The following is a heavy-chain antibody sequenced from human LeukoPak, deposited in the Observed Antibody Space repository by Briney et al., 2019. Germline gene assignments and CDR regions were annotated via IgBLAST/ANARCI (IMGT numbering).Heavy chain of an antibody. CDR1: EFTFSSYS. CDR2: ISSSSSYI. CDR3: ARDLKAAAGTGNWFDP. V-gene: IGHV3-21*01. Sequence: PGGSLRLSCAASEFTFSSYSMNWVRQAPGKGLEWVSSISSSSSYIYYADSVKGRFTISRDNAKNSLYLQMNSLRAEDTAVYYCARDLKAAAGTGNWFDPWGQGTLVTVSS. D-gene: IGHD6-13*01. J-gene: IGHJ5*02.